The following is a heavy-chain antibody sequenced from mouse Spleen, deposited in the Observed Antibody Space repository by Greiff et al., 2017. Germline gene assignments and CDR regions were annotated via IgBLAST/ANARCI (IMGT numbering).Heavy chain of an antibody. Sequence: LVKTGASVKISCKASGYSFTGYYMHWVKQSHGKSLEWIGYISCYNGATSYNQKFKGKATFTVDTSSSTAYMQFNSLTSEDSAVYYCASGSSYEGRAMDYWGQGTSVTVSS. D-gene: IGHD1-1*01. CDR1: GYSFTGYY. V-gene: IGHV1S34*01. CDR3: ASGSSYEGRAMDY. CDR2: ISCYNGAT. J-gene: IGHJ4*01.